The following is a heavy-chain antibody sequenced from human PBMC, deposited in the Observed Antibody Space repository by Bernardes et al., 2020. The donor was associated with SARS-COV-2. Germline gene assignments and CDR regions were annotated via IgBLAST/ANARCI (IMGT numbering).Heavy chain of an antibody. D-gene: IGHD1-20*01. CDR3: ARDITRYYGMDV. CDR1: GFTVSNNY. V-gene: IGHV3-66*01. Sequence: GGSLRLSCADSGFTVSNNYMSWVRQAPGKGLEWVSIIYSGGSTYYADSVKGRFTISRDNSKNTLYLQMNSLRAEDTAVYYCARDITRYYGMDVWGQGTTVTVSS. CDR2: IYSGGST. J-gene: IGHJ6*02.